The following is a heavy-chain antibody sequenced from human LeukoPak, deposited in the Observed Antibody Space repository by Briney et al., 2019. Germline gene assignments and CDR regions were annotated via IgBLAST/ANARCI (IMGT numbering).Heavy chain of an antibody. CDR1: GGSFSGYY. CDR3: ARGIPNCSSTSCYHDYFDY. CDR2: INHSGST. J-gene: IGHJ4*02. V-gene: IGHV4-34*01. Sequence: SETLSLTCAVYGGSFSGYYWNWIRQPPGKGLEWIGEINHSGSTNYNPSLKSRVTISVDTSKNQFSLKLSSVTAADTAVYYCARGIPNCSSTSCYHDYFDYWGQGILSPSPQ. D-gene: IGHD2-2*01.